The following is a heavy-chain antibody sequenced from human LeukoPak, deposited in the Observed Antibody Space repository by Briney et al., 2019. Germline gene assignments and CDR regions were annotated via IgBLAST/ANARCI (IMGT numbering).Heavy chain of an antibody. CDR3: ARGLDGSFDY. V-gene: IGHV3-74*01. CDR2: IYIDGSST. J-gene: IGHJ4*02. CDR1: GFTSSSYW. Sequence: PGGSLRLSCAAPGFTSSSYWMHWVRQAPGKGLVWVSRIYIDGSSTSYADSVKGRFTISRDNAKNTLYLQMNSLRDEDTAVYYCARGLDGSFDYWGLGTLVTVSS. D-gene: IGHD1-14*01.